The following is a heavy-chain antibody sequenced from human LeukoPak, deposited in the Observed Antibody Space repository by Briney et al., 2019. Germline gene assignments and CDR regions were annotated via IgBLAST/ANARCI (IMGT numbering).Heavy chain of an antibody. CDR1: GFTFSSYA. CDR3: AKLTSASGAYGVDV. D-gene: IGHD3-10*01. J-gene: IGHJ6*02. V-gene: IGHV3-23*01. CDR2: ISGSGGSK. Sequence: PGGSLRLSCAASGFTFSSYAMNWVRQAPGKRLEWVSTISGSGGSKHYADSVEGRFTISRDNSKNTVYLQMNSLRAEDTAIYYCAKLTSASGAYGVDVWGQGTTVTVSS.